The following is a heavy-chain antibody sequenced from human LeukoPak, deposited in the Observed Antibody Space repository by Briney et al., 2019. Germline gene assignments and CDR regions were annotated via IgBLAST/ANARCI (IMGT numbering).Heavy chain of an antibody. D-gene: IGHD3-3*01. V-gene: IGHV4-39*07. J-gene: IGHJ4*02. Sequence: PSETLSLTCTVSGGSFSSSLYYWGWIRQPPGKGLEWIGSIYYSGSTYYNPSLKSRVTISVDTSKNQFSLKLSSVTAADTAVYYCARGWLGSGTHDYWGQGTLVTVSS. CDR2: IYYSGST. CDR3: ARGWLGSGTHDY. CDR1: GGSFSSSLYY.